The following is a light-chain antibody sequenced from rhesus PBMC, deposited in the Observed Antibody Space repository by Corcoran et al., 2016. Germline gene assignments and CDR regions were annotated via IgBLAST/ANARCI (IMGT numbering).Light chain of an antibody. Sequence: SYDLIQPPSVSVSPGQTARITCGGDNIGSKNVHWYQQKPPQAPVLVISYDSERPSGIPERFSGSKSGNTATLTISGVEAGDEADYFCQVCDSSSDHYIFGAGTRLTVL. CDR3: QVCDSSSDHYI. CDR1: NIGSKN. CDR2: YDS. V-gene: IGLV3-36*02. J-gene: IGLJ1*01.